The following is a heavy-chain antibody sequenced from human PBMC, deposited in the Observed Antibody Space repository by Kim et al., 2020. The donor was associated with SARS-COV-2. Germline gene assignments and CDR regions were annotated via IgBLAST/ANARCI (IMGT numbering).Heavy chain of an antibody. CDR2: MHYSGRA. D-gene: IGHD3-10*01. CDR3: ARFQHGSGSYLDPFDI. CDR1: GGSLSPYY. V-gene: IGHV4-59*01. Sequence: SETLSLTCTVSGGSLSPYYWSWIRQPPGKGLEWIGYMHYSGRANYSPSLKSRVAISVDTSKNHFSLNLTSVTAADTAKYFCARFQHGSGSYLDPFDIWSQGTLVTVSS. J-gene: IGHJ3*02.